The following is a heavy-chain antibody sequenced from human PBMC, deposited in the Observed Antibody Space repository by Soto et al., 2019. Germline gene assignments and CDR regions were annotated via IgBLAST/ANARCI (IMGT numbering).Heavy chain of an antibody. CDR2: IYYSGST. J-gene: IGHJ4*02. D-gene: IGHD5-18*01. CDR1: GGSSSSYY. CDR3: ARDPGYSYGIAFDY. V-gene: IGHV4-59*01. Sequence: ASETLSLTCTVSGGSSSSYYGSWIRQPPGKGLEWIGHIYYSGSTNYNPSLKSRVTISVDTSKNQFSLKLSSVTAADTAVYYCARDPGYSYGIAFDYWGRGTLVTVSS.